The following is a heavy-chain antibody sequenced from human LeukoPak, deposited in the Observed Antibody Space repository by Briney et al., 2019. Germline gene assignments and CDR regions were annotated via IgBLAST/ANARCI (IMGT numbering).Heavy chain of an antibody. CDR1: GFTFSNFW. CDR3: AKDQRGYCGSTSCNLDF. CDR2: IKQDGSVK. D-gene: IGHD2-2*01. J-gene: IGHJ4*02. Sequence: GGSLTLSCAASGFTFSNFWMSWVRQAPGKGLEWVANIKQDGSVKYYVNSVKGQFTISRDNAKNSLYLQMDSLRAEDTAVYYCAKDQRGYCGSTSCNLDFWGQGTLVTVSS. V-gene: IGHV3-7*01.